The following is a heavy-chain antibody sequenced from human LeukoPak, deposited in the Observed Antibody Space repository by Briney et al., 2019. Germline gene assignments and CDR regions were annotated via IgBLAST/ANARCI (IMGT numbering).Heavy chain of an antibody. CDR1: GATFSSYS. CDR2: ISSSSSTI. Sequence: PGGSLRLSCAASGATFSSYSMNWVRQDPGKGLEWVSYISSSSSTIYYADSVKGRFTISRDNAKNSLYLQMNSLRAEDTAVYYCASLVTDAEQWLVRGYYFDYWGQGTLVTVSS. D-gene: IGHD6-19*01. CDR3: ASLVTDAEQWLVRGYYFDY. J-gene: IGHJ4*02. V-gene: IGHV3-48*01.